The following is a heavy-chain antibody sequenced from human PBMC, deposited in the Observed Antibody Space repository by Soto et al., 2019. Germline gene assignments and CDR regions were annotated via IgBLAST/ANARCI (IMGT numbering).Heavy chain of an antibody. J-gene: IGHJ4*02. Sequence: QVQLQQWGAGLLKPSETLSLTCAVYGGSFSGYYWSWIRQPPGKGLEWIGEINHSGSTNYNPSLKSRVTISVDTSKNQFSLKLSSVTAADTAVYYCARLSAGTTRGFWSSWGQGTLVTVSS. CDR2: INHSGST. D-gene: IGHD1-1*01. CDR3: ARLSAGTTRGFWSS. CDR1: GGSFSGYY. V-gene: IGHV4-34*01.